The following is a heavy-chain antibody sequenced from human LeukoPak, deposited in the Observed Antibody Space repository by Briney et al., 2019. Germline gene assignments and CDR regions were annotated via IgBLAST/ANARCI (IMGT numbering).Heavy chain of an antibody. CDR2: IYYSGST. D-gene: IGHD3-22*01. V-gene: IGHV4-31*03. J-gene: IGHJ5*02. CDR3: AREEVYYDSSGYYFWFDP. Sequence: SETLSLTCTVSDGSISSGGYYWSWIRQHPGKGLEWIRYIYYSGSTYYNPSLKSRVTISVDTSKNQFSLKLSSVTAADTAVYYCAREEVYYDSSGYYFWFDPWGQGTLVTVSS. CDR1: DGSISSGGYY.